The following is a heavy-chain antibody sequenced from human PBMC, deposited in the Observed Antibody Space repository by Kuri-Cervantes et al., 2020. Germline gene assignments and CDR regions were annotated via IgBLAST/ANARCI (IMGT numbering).Heavy chain of an antibody. J-gene: IGHJ4*02. CDR3: AKLYCSSTSCSFFDY. CDR2: ISGSGGST. CDR1: GFTFDDYA. Sequence: GESLKISCVASGFTFDDYAMHWVRQAPGKGLEWVSAISGSGGSTYYADSVKGRFTISRDNSKNTLYLQMNSLRAEDTAVYYCAKLYCSSTSCSFFDYWGQGTLVTVSS. D-gene: IGHD2-2*01. V-gene: IGHV3-23*01.